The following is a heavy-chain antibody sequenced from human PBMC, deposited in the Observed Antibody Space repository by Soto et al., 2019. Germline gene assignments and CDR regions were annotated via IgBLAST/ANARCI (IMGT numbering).Heavy chain of an antibody. V-gene: IGHV3-23*01. D-gene: IGHD6-13*01. J-gene: IGHJ6*02. CDR3: TKPVSWTYYYYGMDV. Sequence: EVQLLESGGGLVQPGGSLRLSCAASGFTFSSYAMSWVRQAPGKGLEWVSSISGSGGSTYYADSVKGRFTISRDNSKNTLYLQMKSLRAEDTAVYYCTKPVSWTYYYYGMDVWGQGTTVTVSS. CDR2: ISGSGGST. CDR1: GFTFSSYA.